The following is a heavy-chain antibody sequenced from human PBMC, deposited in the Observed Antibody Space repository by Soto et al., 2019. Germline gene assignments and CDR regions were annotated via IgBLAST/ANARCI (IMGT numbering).Heavy chain of an antibody. V-gene: IGHV1-3*01. CDR3: AKGSRMWTPDY. CDR1: GYTFTDYA. Sequence: QVQLVQSGAEVKKRGASVKVFCKASGYTFTDYAIHWVRQAPGQRLELMGWIAPGNGNTKYSQNFQGRVTITRDTSATTAYMELSSLRSEDTAVYYCAKGSRMWTPDYWGQGTLVTVSS. CDR2: IAPGNGNT. J-gene: IGHJ4*02. D-gene: IGHD2-21*01.